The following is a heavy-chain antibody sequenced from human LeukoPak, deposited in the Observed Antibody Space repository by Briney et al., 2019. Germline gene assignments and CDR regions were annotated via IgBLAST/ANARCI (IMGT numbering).Heavy chain of an antibody. CDR3: ARDRAYGAFDY. D-gene: IGHD4/OR15-4a*01. CDR2: IKPDGSER. Sequence: GGSLRLSCAASGFIFSTSWMNWVRQAPGKGLGWVANIKPDGSERYYVDSVKGRFTISRDNAKNSLYLEMNSLTAEDTAVYYCARDRAYGAFDYWGQGTLVTVSS. V-gene: IGHV3-7*01. J-gene: IGHJ4*02. CDR1: GFIFSTSW.